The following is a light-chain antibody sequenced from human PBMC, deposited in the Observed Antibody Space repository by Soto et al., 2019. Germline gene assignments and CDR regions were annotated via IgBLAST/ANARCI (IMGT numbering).Light chain of an antibody. CDR2: KAS. CDR1: QSISSW. J-gene: IGKJ1*01. CDR3: QQSNSSPWT. V-gene: IGKV1-5*03. Sequence: DIQMTQSPSTLSASVGDRVTITCRASQSISSWLAWYQQKPGKAPKVLIYKASTLESGVPSRFSGSGSGTEFTLTISSLQPDDFATYYGQQSNSSPWTFGQGTKVEIK.